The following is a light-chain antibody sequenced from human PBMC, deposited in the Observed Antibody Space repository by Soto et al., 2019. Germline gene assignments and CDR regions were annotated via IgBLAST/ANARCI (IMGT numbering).Light chain of an antibody. CDR3: QSYDSSLSGVV. CDR1: SSNIGAGYD. Sequence: QSVLTQPPSASGTPGQRVTISCTGSSSNIGAGYDVHWYQHLPGTAPKLLIYDNSNRPSGVPDRFSGSKSGTSASLAITGLQAEDEADYYCQSYDSSLSGVVFGGGTKLTVL. J-gene: IGLJ2*01. V-gene: IGLV1-40*01. CDR2: DNS.